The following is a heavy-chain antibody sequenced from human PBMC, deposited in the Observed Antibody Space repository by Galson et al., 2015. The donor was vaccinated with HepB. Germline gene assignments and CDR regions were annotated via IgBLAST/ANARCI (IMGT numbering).Heavy chain of an antibody. J-gene: IGHJ4*02. V-gene: IGHV1-24*01. D-gene: IGHD3-3*01. CDR1: GYTLTELS. Sequence: SVKVSCKVSGYTLTELSMHWVRQAPGKGLEWMGGFDPEDGETIYAQKFQGRVTMTEDTSTDTAYMELSSLRSEDTAVYYCSFIPGYDVWSGYYHFDYWGQGTLVTVSS. CDR2: FDPEDGET. CDR3: SFIPGYDVWSGYYHFDY.